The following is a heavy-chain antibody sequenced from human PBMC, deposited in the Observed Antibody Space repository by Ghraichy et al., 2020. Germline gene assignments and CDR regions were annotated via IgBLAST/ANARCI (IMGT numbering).Heavy chain of an antibody. CDR1: GFTFSTYA. J-gene: IGHJ4*02. D-gene: IGHD3-16*01. V-gene: IGHV3-30*04. Sequence: SCAASGFTFSTYAMHWVRQAPGKGLEWVAVISYDGSNKYYADSVKGRFTISRDNSKNTLYLQMNSLRREDTAVYYCARGPDNISPTAYGDYWGQGTLVTVSS. CDR3: ARGPDNISPTAYGDY. CDR2: ISYDGSNK.